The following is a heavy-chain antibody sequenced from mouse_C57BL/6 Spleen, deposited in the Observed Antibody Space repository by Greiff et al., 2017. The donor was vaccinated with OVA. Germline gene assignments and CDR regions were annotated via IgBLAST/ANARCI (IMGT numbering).Heavy chain of an antibody. CDR3: AREGNYEAMDY. Sequence: EVKLMESGPGLVKPSQSLSLTCSVTGYSITSGYYWNWIRQFPGNKLEWVGYISYDGSNNYNPSLKNRISITRDTSKNQFFLKLNSVTTEDTATYYCAREGNYEAMDYWGQGTSVTVSS. CDR1: GYSITSGYY. D-gene: IGHD2-1*01. V-gene: IGHV3-6*01. J-gene: IGHJ4*01. CDR2: ISYDGSN.